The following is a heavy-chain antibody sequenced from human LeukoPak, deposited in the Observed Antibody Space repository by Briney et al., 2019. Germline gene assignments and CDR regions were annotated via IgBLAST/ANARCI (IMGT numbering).Heavy chain of an antibody. D-gene: IGHD3-10*01. CDR3: ATDLVKPVGSVASNY. CDR1: RYTLTELS. CDR2: FDPEDGAT. Sequence: ASVKVSCKVSRYTLTELSMHWVRQAPGKGLEWMGGFDPEDGATIYAQKFQGRVTMTEDTSTDTAYMELSSLRSEDTAVYYCATDLVKPVGSVASNYWGQGTLVTVSS. V-gene: IGHV1-24*01. J-gene: IGHJ4*02.